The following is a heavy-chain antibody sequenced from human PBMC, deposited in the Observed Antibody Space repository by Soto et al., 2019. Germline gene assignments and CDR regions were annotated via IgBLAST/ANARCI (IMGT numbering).Heavy chain of an antibody. D-gene: IGHD5-12*01. Sequence: SVKVSCKASGGTFNNYPITWVRQAPGEGLEWMGGSIPIFGTANYAQKFQGRVTISVDESTSTAYMELSSLRSEDTAVYYCARGRGDSGDDNYYYFDMDVWGQGTTVTVSS. J-gene: IGHJ6*02. CDR2: SIPIFGTA. CDR1: GGTFNNYP. CDR3: ARGRGDSGDDNYYYFDMDV. V-gene: IGHV1-69*13.